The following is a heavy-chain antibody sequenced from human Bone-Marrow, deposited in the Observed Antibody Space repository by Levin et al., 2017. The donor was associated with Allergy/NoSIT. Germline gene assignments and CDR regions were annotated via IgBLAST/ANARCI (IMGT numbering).Heavy chain of an antibody. D-gene: IGHD6-13*01. J-gene: IGHJ4*02. Sequence: LSLTCAASGFTFSNYWMSWVRQAPGKGLQWVANIAHDGSEKYYVDSVKGRFTISRDNTKNSLYLQMDSLRVEDTAVFYCASLMRGSSWDYWGQGTLVTVSS. CDR1: GFTFSNYW. CDR2: IAHDGSEK. CDR3: ASLMRGSSWDY. V-gene: IGHV3-7*01.